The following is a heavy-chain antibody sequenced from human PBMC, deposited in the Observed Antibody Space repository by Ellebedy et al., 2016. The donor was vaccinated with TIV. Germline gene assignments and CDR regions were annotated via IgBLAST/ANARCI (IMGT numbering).Heavy chain of an antibody. J-gene: IGHJ4*02. V-gene: IGHV3-74*01. CDR1: GFSFSSYW. D-gene: IGHD4-17*01. Sequence: GESLKISCAASGFSFSSYWMHWVRQAPGKGLVWVSRINSDGSSTSYADSVTGRFTISRDNAKNTLYLQMNSLRAEDTAVYYCARASTVTSNLDCWGQGTLVTVSS. CDR3: ARASTVTSNLDC. CDR2: INSDGSST.